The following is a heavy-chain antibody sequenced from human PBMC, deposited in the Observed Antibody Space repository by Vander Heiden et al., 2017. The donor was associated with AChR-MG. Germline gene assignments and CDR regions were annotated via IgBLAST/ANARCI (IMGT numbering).Heavy chain of an antibody. D-gene: IGHD4-17*01. V-gene: IGHV5-51*01. J-gene: IGHJ6*03. CDR1: GSSFTSYW. CDR2: IYPGDSDT. CDR3: ARAGDYAFKGYYYMDV. Sequence: EVQLVQSGAEVKKPGESLKISCKGSGSSFTSYWIGWVRQMPGKGLEWMGIIYPGDSDTRYSPSFQGQVTISADKSISTAYLQWSSLKASDTAMYYCARAGDYAFKGYYYMDVWGKGTTVTVSS.